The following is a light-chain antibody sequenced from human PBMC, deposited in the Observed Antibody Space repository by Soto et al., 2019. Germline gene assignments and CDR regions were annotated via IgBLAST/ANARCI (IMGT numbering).Light chain of an antibody. J-gene: IGKJ2*01. Sequence: IQLTQSPSSLSASVGDRVTITCRASQGISSYLAWYQQKPGKAPKFLIYAASTLQRGVPSRFSGSGSGTDFTLNISSLQTEDFATYFCQQLNSYAPTFGQGTELEIK. CDR1: QGISSY. CDR2: AAS. V-gene: IGKV1-9*01. CDR3: QQLNSYAPT.